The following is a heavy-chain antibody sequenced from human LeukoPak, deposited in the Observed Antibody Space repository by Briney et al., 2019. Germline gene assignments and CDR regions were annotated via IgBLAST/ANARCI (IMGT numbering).Heavy chain of an antibody. CDR1: GGSISSYY. V-gene: IGHV4-4*07. CDR3: ARATHPGDYGGYFQLGYFDY. J-gene: IGHJ4*02. Sequence: PSETLSLTCTVSGGSISSYYWSWIRQPAGKGLEWIGRIYTSGSTNYNPSLKSRVTMSVDTSKNQFSLKLSSVTAADTAVYYCARATHPGDYGGYFQLGYFDYWGQGTLVTVSS. CDR2: IYTSGST. D-gene: IGHD4-17*01.